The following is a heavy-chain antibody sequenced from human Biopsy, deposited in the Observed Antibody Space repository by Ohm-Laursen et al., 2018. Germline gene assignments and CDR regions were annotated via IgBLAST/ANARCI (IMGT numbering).Heavy chain of an antibody. J-gene: IGHJ2*01. Sequence: GTLSLTCTVSGGSIISYYWNWIRQPPGKGLEWIGYVYYTGSTDYNPSLQSRVTISVDTSKNHFSLRLRSVTPADTAIYYCARDRGYYSDRTVPGYFDLWGRGTLVTVSS. CDR3: ARDRGYYSDRTVPGYFDL. D-gene: IGHD3-22*01. V-gene: IGHV4-59*01. CDR1: GGSIISYY. CDR2: VYYTGST.